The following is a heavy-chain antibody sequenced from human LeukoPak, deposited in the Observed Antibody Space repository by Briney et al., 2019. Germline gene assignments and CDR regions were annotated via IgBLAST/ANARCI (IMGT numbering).Heavy chain of an antibody. J-gene: IGHJ4*02. V-gene: IGHV3-23*01. CDR3: AKELYYDSSGYPSAFDY. CDR2: ISGGSGST. Sequence: GGSLRLSCAASGFTFSSYAMSWVRQAPGKGLAWVSTISGGSGSTYCADSVKGRFTISRDNSKNTLYLQMNSLRAEDTAVYYCAKELYYDSSGYPSAFDYWGQGTLVTVSS. D-gene: IGHD3-22*01. CDR1: GFTFSSYA.